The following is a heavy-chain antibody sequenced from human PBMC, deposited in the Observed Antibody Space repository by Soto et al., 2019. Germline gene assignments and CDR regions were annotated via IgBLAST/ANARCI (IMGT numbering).Heavy chain of an antibody. CDR1: GVSIDNFF. Sequence: QVQLQESGPRLVRPSETLSLTCTVSGVSIDNFFWSWIRQSPGKGLEWIGYVSRGGTAAYMSEGEPTNYIPSLESRATISLDLPKNQFSLKLTSVTAADTAAYYCARDRGGITVASKPLGEWFDPWGQGTLVTVSS. V-gene: IGHV4-59*01. CDR2: VSRGGTAAYMSEGEPT. D-gene: IGHD5-12*01. J-gene: IGHJ5*02. CDR3: ARDRGGITVASKPLGEWFDP.